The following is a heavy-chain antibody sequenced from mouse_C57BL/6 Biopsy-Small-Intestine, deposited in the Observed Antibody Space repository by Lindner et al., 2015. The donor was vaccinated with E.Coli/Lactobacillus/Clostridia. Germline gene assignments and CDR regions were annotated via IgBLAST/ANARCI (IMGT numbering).Heavy chain of an antibody. D-gene: IGHD2-5*01. Sequence: VQLQESGAETGKTWASVKLSCKASGYTFTNYWMHWVKQRPGQGLEWIGYINPNSDYTNYNQKFKDKATLTADKSSSTAYMQLRSLTYEDSAVYYCARDYYSNFDYWGQGTTLTVSS. CDR2: INPNSDYT. CDR1: GYTFTNYW. CDR3: ARDYYSNFDY. J-gene: IGHJ2*01. V-gene: IGHV1-7*01.